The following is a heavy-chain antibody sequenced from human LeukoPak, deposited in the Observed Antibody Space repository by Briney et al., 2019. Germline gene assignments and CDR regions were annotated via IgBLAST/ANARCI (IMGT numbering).Heavy chain of an antibody. Sequence: GGSLRLSCAASGFTVSSNYMSWVRQAPGKGLEWVSVLYSGGSTYYADSVKGRFTMSSDNPKNTLYLQMNSLRAEDTAVYYCASGVGYSSRYWPSFDYWGQGTLVTVSS. J-gene: IGHJ4*02. CDR1: GFTVSSNY. CDR3: ASGVGYSSRYWPSFDY. D-gene: IGHD2-8*01. V-gene: IGHV3-53*01. CDR2: LYSGGST.